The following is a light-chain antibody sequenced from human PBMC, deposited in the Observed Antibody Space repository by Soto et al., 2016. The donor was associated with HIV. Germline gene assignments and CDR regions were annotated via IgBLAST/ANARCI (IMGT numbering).Light chain of an antibody. Sequence: DFVMTQSPLSLAVTLGQPATISCRSSQSLVHSDGHTYLHWFQQRPGQSPRRLIYTVSNRDSGVPDRFSGSGSGTDFTLKISRVEAEDVGVYYCWQGTHWPPWTFGQGTKVEVK. CDR3: WQGTHWPPWT. CDR1: QSLVHSDGHTY. V-gene: IGKV2-30*02. J-gene: IGKJ1*01. CDR2: TVS.